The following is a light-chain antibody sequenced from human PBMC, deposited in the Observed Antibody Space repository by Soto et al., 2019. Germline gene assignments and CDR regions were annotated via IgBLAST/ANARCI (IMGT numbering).Light chain of an antibody. CDR2: SNS. J-gene: IGLJ3*02. CDR3: AAWDGSLSGWG. V-gene: IGLV1-44*01. CDR1: SSNIGTNT. Sequence: QSVLTQPPSASGTPGQRVTISCSGSSSNIGTNTVNWYQHLPGTAPKLLIYSNSQRPSGVPGRFSGSKSGTSASLAISGLQSEDEADYYCAAWDGSLSGWGFGGGTKVTVL.